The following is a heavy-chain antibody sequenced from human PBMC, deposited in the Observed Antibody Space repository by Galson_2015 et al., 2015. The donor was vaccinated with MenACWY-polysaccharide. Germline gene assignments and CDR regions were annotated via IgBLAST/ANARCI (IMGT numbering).Heavy chain of an antibody. CDR1: GYTFTGYY. CDR3: ARDGSSSSPYYYYGMDV. CDR2: INPNSGGT. J-gene: IGHJ6*02. D-gene: IGHD6-6*01. V-gene: IGHV1-2*02. Sequence: SCKASGYTFTGYYLHWVRQAPGPGLAWMGWINPNSGGTNYAQKFQGRVTMTRDTSISTAYMELSRLRSDDTAVYYCARDGSSSSPYYYYGMDVWGQGTTVTVSS.